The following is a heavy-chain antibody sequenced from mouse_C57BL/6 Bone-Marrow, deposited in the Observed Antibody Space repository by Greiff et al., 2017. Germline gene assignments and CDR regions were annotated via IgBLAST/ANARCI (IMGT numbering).Heavy chain of an antibody. Sequence: QVQLQQPGAELVKPGASVKMSCKASGYTFTSYWITWVTQRPGQGLEWIGDIYPGSGSTNYNEKFKSKATLTVDTSSSTAYMQLSSLTSEDSAVYDCARFEGYYGWFAYWGQGTLVTVSA. D-gene: IGHD2-3*01. J-gene: IGHJ3*01. V-gene: IGHV1-55*01. CDR2: IYPGSGST. CDR1: GYTFTSYW. CDR3: ARFEGYYGWFAY.